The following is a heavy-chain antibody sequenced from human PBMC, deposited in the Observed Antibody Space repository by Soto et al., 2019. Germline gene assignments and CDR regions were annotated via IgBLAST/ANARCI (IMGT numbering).Heavy chain of an antibody. J-gene: IGHJ3*02. D-gene: IGHD3-22*01. CDR3: ARVLGSSGYRKKDAFDI. V-gene: IGHV1-18*04. Sequence: ASVKVSCKASGYTFTSYGISWVRQAPGQGLEWMGWISAYNGNTNYAQKLQGRVTMTTDTSTSTAYMELRSLRSDDTAVYYCARVLGSSGYRKKDAFDIWGQGTMVTVSS. CDR1: GYTFTSYG. CDR2: ISAYNGNT.